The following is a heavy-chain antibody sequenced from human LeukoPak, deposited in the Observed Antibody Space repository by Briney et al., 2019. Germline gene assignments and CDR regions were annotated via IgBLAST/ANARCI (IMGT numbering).Heavy chain of an antibody. Sequence: PSETLSLTCAVYGGSFSGYSWNWIRQSPGKGLEWIGEINHSGSTNYNPSLKSRVTISVDTSKNQFSLKLSSVTAADTAVYYCATWKNRSWGWFDYWGQGTLVTVSS. CDR2: INHSGST. CDR3: ATWKNRSWGWFDY. CDR1: GGSFSGYS. V-gene: IGHV4-34*01. J-gene: IGHJ5*01. D-gene: IGHD1-14*01.